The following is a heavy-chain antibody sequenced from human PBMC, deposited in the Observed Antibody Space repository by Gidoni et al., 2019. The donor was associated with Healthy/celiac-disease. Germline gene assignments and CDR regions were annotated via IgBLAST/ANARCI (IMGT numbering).Heavy chain of an antibody. V-gene: IGHV3-23*01. D-gene: IGHD2-2*02. CDR2: MSGSGGRT. CDR3: AKDGRGGPMPEKGVHCSSTSCYIARWS. Sequence: EVQLLESGGGLVQPGGSLRLSCAASGFTFCSFAMRWFPQAPGKGLEWVSAMSGSGGRTYYADSVKGRFTISRDNSKNTLYLQMNSLRAEDTAVYYCAKDGRGGPMPEKGVHCSSTSCYIARWSWGQGTLVTVSS. CDR1: GFTFCSFA. J-gene: IGHJ5*02.